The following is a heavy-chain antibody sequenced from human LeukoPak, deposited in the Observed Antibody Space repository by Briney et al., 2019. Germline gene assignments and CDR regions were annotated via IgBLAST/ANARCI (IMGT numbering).Heavy chain of an antibody. CDR3: ARDATGTTADY. CDR2: IYSGGST. D-gene: IGHD1-1*01. J-gene: IGHJ4*02. V-gene: IGHV3-53*01. Sequence: PGGSLRLSCAASGFTVSSNYMSWVRQAPGKGLEWVSVIYSGGSTYYADSVKGRFTISRDNSKNTLYLQMNSLRAEDTAVYYCARDATGTTADYWGQGTLVTVSS. CDR1: GFTVSSNY.